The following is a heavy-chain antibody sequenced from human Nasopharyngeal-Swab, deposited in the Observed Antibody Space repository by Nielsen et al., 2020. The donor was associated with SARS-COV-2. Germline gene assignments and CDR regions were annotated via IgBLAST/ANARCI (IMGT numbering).Heavy chain of an antibody. CDR1: GFTFDDYA. Sequence: SLKISCAASGFTFDDYAMHWVRQAPGKGLEWVSGISWNSGSIGYADSVKGRFTISRDNAKNSLYLQMNSLRAEDTALYYCAKENPAVAGQGAFDYWGQETLVTVSS. J-gene: IGHJ4*02. CDR2: ISWNSGSI. V-gene: IGHV3-9*01. D-gene: IGHD6-19*01. CDR3: AKENPAVAGQGAFDY.